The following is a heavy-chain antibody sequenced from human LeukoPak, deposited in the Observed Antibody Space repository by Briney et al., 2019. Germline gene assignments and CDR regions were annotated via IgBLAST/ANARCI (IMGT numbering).Heavy chain of an antibody. J-gene: IGHJ6*03. V-gene: IGHV3-7*01. Sequence: GGSLRLSCAASGFTFSSYWMSWVRQAPGKGLEWAANIKQDGSEKYYVDSVKGRFTISRDNAKNSLYLQMNSLRAEDTAVYYCARARNYYYYYMDVWGKGTTVTISS. CDR1: GFTFSSYW. CDR3: ARARNYYYYYMDV. CDR2: IKQDGSEK. D-gene: IGHD1-14*01.